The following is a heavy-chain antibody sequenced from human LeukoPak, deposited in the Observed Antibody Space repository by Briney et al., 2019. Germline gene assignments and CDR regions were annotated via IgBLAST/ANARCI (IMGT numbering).Heavy chain of an antibody. CDR2: ISYDGSNK. J-gene: IGHJ4*02. V-gene: IGHV3-30-3*01. D-gene: IGHD6-6*01. CDR3: AREPGSSPDFDN. CDR1: GFTFSSYA. Sequence: PGRSLRLSCAASGFTFSSYAMHWVRQAPGKGLEWVAVISYDGSNKYYADSVKGRITISRDNSKNTLYLQMNSLRAEDTAVYYCAREPGSSPDFDNWGQGTLVTVSS.